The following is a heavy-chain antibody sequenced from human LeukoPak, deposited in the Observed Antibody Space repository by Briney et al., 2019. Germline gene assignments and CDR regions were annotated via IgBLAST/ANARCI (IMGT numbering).Heavy chain of an antibody. Sequence: SVKPSCKASGYTSTYRYLHWVRQAAGHALEWMGWITPFNGNTNYTQKFQDRVTITRDKSMSTAYMELSSLRSENTAMYSCTVDTARHWFAPWGQGTLVTVSS. V-gene: IGHV1-45*02. CDR3: TVDTARHWFAP. CDR2: ITPFNGNT. J-gene: IGHJ5*02. CDR1: GYTSTYRY. D-gene: IGHD5-18*01.